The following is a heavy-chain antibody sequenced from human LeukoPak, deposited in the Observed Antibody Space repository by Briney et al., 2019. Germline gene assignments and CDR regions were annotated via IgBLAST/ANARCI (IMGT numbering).Heavy chain of an antibody. CDR3: ARDRAHIAVAGSANVFDY. J-gene: IGHJ4*02. CDR2: IYTSGSS. D-gene: IGHD6-19*01. Sequence: SETLSLTCTVYGGSISSYYWNWIRQPAGKGLEWMGRIYTSGSSNYNPYLMSRVTISVGTSKNQFSPKLSSVTAADTAVYYCARDRAHIAVAGSANVFDYWGQGTLVTVSS. V-gene: IGHV4-4*07. CDR1: GGSISSYY.